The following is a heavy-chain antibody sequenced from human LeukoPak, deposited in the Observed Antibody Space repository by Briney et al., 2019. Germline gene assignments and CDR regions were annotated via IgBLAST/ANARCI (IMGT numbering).Heavy chain of an antibody. CDR1: GYTFTSYY. CDR3: ARAYVIVVPRYYFDY. D-gene: IGHD2-21*01. V-gene: IGHV1-46*01. J-gene: IGHJ4*02. CDR2: INPSGGST. Sequence: SVKLSCKASGYTFTSYYMHWVRRAPGQGLEWMGIINPSGGSTSYAQKFQERVSMTRDTPTSTVYMELSSLRSEDTAVYYRARAYVIVVPRYYFDYWGQGSLASVSS.